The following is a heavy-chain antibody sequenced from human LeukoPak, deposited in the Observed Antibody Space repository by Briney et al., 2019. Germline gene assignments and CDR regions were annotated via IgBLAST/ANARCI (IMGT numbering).Heavy chain of an antibody. D-gene: IGHD3-22*01. CDR2: VDHTGST. J-gene: IGHJ6*03. Sequence: SETLSLTCAVYGGSFSSYYWSWIRQPPGKGLEWIGYVDHTGSTNFNPSLNGRVSISRDTSKNLFSLRLRSVTAADTAVYFCARGRVSSSTYYSTYYYYFYMDVWGKGTTVTVSS. CDR1: GGSFSSYY. V-gene: IGHV4-59*01. CDR3: ARGRVSSSTYYSTYYYYFYMDV.